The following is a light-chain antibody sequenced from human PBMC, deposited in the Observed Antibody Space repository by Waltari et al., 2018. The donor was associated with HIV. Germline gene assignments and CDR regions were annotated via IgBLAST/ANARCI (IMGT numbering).Light chain of an antibody. Sequence: IQMTQSPSALSASVGDTVTITCRASQKISRYLIWYQKKVGEAPKLLVYGASSLQSGVPARFRGSGSGSEYFLSISSLKSDDFATYFCQQSYGAPFTFG. V-gene: IGKV1-39*01. CDR1: QKISRY. CDR2: GAS. CDR3: QQSYGAPFT. J-gene: IGKJ5*01.